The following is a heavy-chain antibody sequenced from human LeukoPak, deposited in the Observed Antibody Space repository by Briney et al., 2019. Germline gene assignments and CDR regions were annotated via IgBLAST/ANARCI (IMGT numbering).Heavy chain of an antibody. CDR2: IYSGGST. Sequence: GGSLRLSCAVSGITVSSNFMSWVRQAPGKGLEWVSVIYSGGSTYYADSVKGRFSISRDNSKNTVYLQMNSLIAEDTAVYFCARVRGQRGYGSGYFDYWGQGTLVTVSS. D-gene: IGHD6-19*01. CDR3: ARVRGQRGYGSGYFDY. J-gene: IGHJ4*02. V-gene: IGHV3-66*01. CDR1: GITVSSNF.